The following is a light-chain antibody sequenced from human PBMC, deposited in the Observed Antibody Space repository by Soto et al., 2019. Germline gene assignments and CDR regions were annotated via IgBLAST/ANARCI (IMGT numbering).Light chain of an antibody. Sequence: EIVMTQSPATLSVSPGDRVTLSCWASQSVSSNLAWYQQKPGQPPRLLIYGASTRATGIPARFSGSGSGTEFTLTISNLQSEDFAVYYCQQYTNWPRTFGQATMLEI. J-gene: IGKJ1*01. CDR2: GAS. CDR1: QSVSSN. V-gene: IGKV3-15*01. CDR3: QQYTNWPRT.